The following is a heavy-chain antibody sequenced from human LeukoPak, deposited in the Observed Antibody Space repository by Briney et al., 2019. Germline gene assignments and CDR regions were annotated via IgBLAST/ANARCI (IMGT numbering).Heavy chain of an antibody. V-gene: IGHV4-39*01. Sequence: SETLSLTCTVSGGSISGSSYYWGWIRQPPGKGLEWIGSIYYSGSTYYNPALKSRVTISVDTSKNQFSLKLSSVTAADTAVYYCARSYYYDSSGYYPIWGQGTMVTISS. CDR3: ARSYYYDSSGYYPI. J-gene: IGHJ3*02. D-gene: IGHD3-22*01. CDR1: GGSISGSSYY. CDR2: IYYSGST.